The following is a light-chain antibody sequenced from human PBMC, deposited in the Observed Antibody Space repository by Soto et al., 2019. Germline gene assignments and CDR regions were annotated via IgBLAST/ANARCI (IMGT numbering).Light chain of an antibody. V-gene: IGLV2-23*02. CDR2: EVT. CDR1: SNNVGSHNL. Sequence: QSLLTQPASLSGSPGQSITLSCTGTSNNVGSHNLVSWYQQHPGKAPKPLISEVTKRPSGVPHRCSGSKSGNTASLTISGLQAEDEADYYCCSYAGTNTPYVFGTGTKVTVL. J-gene: IGLJ1*01. CDR3: CSYAGTNTPYV.